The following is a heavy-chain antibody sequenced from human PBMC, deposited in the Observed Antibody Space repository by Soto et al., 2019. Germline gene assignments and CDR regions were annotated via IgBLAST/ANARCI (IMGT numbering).Heavy chain of an antibody. CDR2: INQDGSEK. D-gene: IGHD3-3*01. J-gene: IGHJ4*02. CDR3: SRDTFFLVY. CDR1: GFTLNSYW. Sequence: GGSLRLSCAASGFTLNSYWMSWVRQAPGKGLEWVANINQDGSEKYYVDSVKGRFTISRDNAKNSLYLQMNSLRAEDTAVYYCSRDTFFLVYWGQGTLVTVSS. V-gene: IGHV3-7*01.